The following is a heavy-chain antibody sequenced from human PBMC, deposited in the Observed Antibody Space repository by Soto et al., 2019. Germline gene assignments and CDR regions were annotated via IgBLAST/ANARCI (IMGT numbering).Heavy chain of an antibody. CDR3: ARGGYDFWSGYLDY. CDR1: GGSISSGGYS. J-gene: IGHJ4*02. D-gene: IGHD3-3*01. Sequence: PSETLSLTCAVSGGSISSGGYSWSWIRQPPGKGLEWIGYIYYSGSTYYNPSLKSRVTISVDTSKNQFSLKLSSVTAADTAVYYCARGGYDFWSGYLDYWGQGTLVTVSS. CDR2: IYYSGST. V-gene: IGHV4-31*11.